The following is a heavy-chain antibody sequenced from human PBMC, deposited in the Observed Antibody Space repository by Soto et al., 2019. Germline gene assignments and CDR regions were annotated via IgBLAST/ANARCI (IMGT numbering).Heavy chain of an antibody. CDR1: GFSVSSNY. Sequence: GGSLKLSCAASGFSVSSNYMSCVRQAPGEGLEWVAIIYINGSTDYADSVQGRFSVSRDIYKNTLFLQMNNLRAEDTAVYFCSGDPSGYDEGDWYHGVDVWGQGTTVTVSS. CDR2: IYINGST. V-gene: IGHV3-53*01. D-gene: IGHD5-12*01. CDR3: SGDPSGYDEGDWYHGVDV. J-gene: IGHJ6*02.